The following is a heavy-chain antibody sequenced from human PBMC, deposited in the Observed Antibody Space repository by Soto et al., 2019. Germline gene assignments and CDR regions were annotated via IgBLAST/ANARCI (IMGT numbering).Heavy chain of an antibody. D-gene: IGHD6-19*01. CDR2: IIPIFGTA. Sequence: QVQLVQSGAEVKKPGSSVKVSCKASGGTFSSYAISWVRQAPGQGLEWMGGIIPIFGTANYAQKFQGRVTITADESTSTDYMEMSSLRCEGIAVYYCASPDRSRWSQFSAFDYWRKGTLVTVFS. V-gene: IGHV1-69*01. J-gene: IGHJ4*02. CDR1: GGTFSSYA. CDR3: ASPDRSRWSQFSAFDY.